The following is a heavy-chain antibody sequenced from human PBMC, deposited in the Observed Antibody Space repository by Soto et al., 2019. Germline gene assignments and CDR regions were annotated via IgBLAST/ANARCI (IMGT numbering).Heavy chain of an antibody. D-gene: IGHD2-2*03. CDR1: GGSISSYY. CDR3: ARVDPGHCFDY. J-gene: IGHJ4*02. V-gene: IGHV4-59*01. CDR2: IYYSGST. Sequence: SETLSLTCNVSGGSISSYYWSWIRQPPGKGLEWIGYIYYSGSTNYNPSLKSRVTISVDTSKNQFSLKLSSVTAADTAVYYCARVDPGHCFDYWGQGTLVTVSS.